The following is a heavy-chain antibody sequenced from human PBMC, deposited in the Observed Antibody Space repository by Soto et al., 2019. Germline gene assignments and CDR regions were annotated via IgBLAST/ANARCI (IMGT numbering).Heavy chain of an antibody. CDR3: ARVVWGYSGYDYYFDY. CDR1: GFTFSTYD. D-gene: IGHD5-12*01. V-gene: IGHV3-13*01. CDR2: IGSAGDT. Sequence: EVQLVESGGGLVQPGGSLRLSCAASGFTFSTYDMLWVRQATGKGLEWVSAIGSAGDTSYPASVKGRFTISRENAKNSLYLQMNSLRAGDTAVYYCARVVWGYSGYDYYFDYWGQGTLVTVSS. J-gene: IGHJ4*02.